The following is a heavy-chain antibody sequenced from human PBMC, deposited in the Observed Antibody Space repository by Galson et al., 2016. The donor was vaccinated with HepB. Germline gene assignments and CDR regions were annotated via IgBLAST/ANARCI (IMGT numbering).Heavy chain of an antibody. Sequence: CAISGDSVSSNSVVWNWIRQSPSRGLEWLGRTYYRSKWFNEYADSVNSRITINADTSMNHFSLLLNSVTPEDTAVYYCARGLIALQRNFFDYWGQGTLVTVSS. CDR2: TYYRSKWFN. J-gene: IGHJ4*02. CDR1: GDSVSSNSVV. D-gene: IGHD3-16*02. CDR3: ARGLIALQRNFFDY. V-gene: IGHV6-1*01.